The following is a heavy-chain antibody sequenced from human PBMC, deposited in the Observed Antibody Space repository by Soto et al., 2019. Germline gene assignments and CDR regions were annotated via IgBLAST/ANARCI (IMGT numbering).Heavy chain of an antibody. D-gene: IGHD3-22*01. CDR2: IYHSGST. CDR1: GGSISRGGYS. CDR3: ARVGGYYDCIGPFDY. V-gene: IGHV4-30-2*01. J-gene: IGHJ4*02. Sequence: SETLSLTCAVSGGSISRGGYSWSWIRQPPGKGLEWIGYIYHSGSTYYNPSLKSRVTISVDRSKNQFSLKLSSVTAADTSVYYCARVGGYYDCIGPFDYRGQRNLVTASS.